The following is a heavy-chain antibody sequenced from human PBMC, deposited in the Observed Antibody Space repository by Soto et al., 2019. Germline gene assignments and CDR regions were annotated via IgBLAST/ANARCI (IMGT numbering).Heavy chain of an antibody. V-gene: IGHV1-69*12. J-gene: IGHJ2*01. D-gene: IGHD5-12*01. CDR2: IIPIFGTV. CDR1: GGTFSNYP. CDR3: ARGNHRWLQLWYFDL. Sequence: QVQLVQYGAEVKKPGSSVKVSCKASGGTFSNYPISWVRQAPGQGLAWMGGIIPIFGTVNYAQKFQGRVTITADESTSTAYMELSSLRSDDTAVYYCARGNHRWLQLWYFDLWGRGTLVTVSS.